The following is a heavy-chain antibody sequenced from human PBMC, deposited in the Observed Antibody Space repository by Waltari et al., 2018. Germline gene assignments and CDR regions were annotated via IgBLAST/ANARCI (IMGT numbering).Heavy chain of an antibody. CDR1: GFTLYDYG. D-gene: IGHD2-15*01. Sequence: EVQVVESGGRVVRPGGSLRLACVASGFTLYDYGMSWVRQPSGKGLEWVSSISWNGARAGYADSVKGRFTISRDNAKNSLYLEMNDLRAEDTALYHCARDPTVVPYYYMDVWGKGTTVTVSS. J-gene: IGHJ6*03. CDR3: ARDPTVVPYYYMDV. V-gene: IGHV3-20*01. CDR2: ISWNGARA.